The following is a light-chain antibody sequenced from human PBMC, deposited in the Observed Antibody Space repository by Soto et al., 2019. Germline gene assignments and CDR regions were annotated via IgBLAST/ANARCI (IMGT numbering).Light chain of an antibody. J-gene: IGKJ4*01. V-gene: IGKV1-5*01. CDR1: ESISNW. CDR3: QQYSSYLHT. CDR2: DAS. Sequence: DIPLTQSPSTLSASVGDRVTITCRASESISNWLAWYQQKPGKAPKFLIFDASTLESGVPSRFSGSGSGTEFTLTISSLQPDDFATYYCQQYSSYLHTFGGGTKVEI.